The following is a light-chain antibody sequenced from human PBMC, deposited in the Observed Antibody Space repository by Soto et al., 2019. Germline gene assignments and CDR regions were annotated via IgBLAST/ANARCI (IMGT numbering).Light chain of an antibody. CDR1: QVISSA. Sequence: AIPLTQSPSSLSASVGDRVTITCRASQVISSALAWYQQKPEKPPKLLMYDASSLESGVPSRFSGSGFGTDFTLTITSLQPEDFATYYCQQFHNYASITFGQGTRLEIK. J-gene: IGKJ5*01. CDR3: QQFHNYASIT. CDR2: DAS. V-gene: IGKV1D-13*01.